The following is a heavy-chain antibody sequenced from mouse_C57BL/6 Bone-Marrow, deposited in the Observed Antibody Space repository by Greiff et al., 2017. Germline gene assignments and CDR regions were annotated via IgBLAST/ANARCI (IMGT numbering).Heavy chain of an antibody. CDR3: ARDDYDSYFDY. Sequence: QVQLQQPGAELVRPGSSVKLSCKASGYTFTSYWMHWVKQRPIQGLEWIGNIDPSDSETHYNQKFKDKATLTVDKSSSTAYMQLSSLTSEDSAVYYCARDDYDSYFDYWGQGTTLTVPS. V-gene: IGHV1-52*01. CDR2: IDPSDSET. D-gene: IGHD2-4*01. J-gene: IGHJ2*01. CDR1: GYTFTSYW.